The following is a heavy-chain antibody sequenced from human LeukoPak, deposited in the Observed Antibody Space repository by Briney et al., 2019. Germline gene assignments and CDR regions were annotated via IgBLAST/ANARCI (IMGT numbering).Heavy chain of an antibody. D-gene: IGHD3-16*01. CDR1: GYTFTNYA. J-gene: IGHJ3*01. CDR3: AREDPGGAFDV. CDR2: IGTYNGSP. V-gene: IGHV1-18*01. Sequence: ASVKVSSKASGYTFTNYAISWVRPAPGQGREWMGWIGTYNGSPDYAQSLQGRVTMTTDTSTSTAYMELRSLKSEDTAVYYCAREDPGGAFDVWGRGTMVTVSS.